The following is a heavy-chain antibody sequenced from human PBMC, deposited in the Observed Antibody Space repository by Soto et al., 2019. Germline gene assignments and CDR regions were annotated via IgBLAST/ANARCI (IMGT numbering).Heavy chain of an antibody. Sequence: SGPTLVNPTQSLTLTCTFSGFSLSTSNVAVVWIRQPPGKALEWLALIYWNDDKRYSPSLKSRLTINEDTSRNQVVLTMTSLDPVDTATHYCARIGVKGSLYYFDYWGQGTLVTVSS. V-gene: IGHV2-5*01. J-gene: IGHJ4*02. D-gene: IGHD3-3*01. CDR1: GFSLSTSNVA. CDR3: ARIGVKGSLYYFDY. CDR2: IYWNDDK.